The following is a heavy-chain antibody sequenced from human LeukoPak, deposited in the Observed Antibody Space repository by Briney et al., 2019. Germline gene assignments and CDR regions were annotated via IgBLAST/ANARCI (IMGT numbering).Heavy chain of an antibody. CDR1: GGSISSYY. J-gene: IGHJ3*02. CDR2: IYISGST. V-gene: IGHV4-4*07. CDR3: ARGDVPHQDAFDI. Sequence: SETLSLTCTVSGGSISSYYSSWIRQPARKGLEWIGRIYISGSTNYNPPLKSRVTMSVDTSKNQFSLKLSSVTAADTAVYYCARGDVPHQDAFDIWGQGTMVTVSS. D-gene: IGHD3-10*02.